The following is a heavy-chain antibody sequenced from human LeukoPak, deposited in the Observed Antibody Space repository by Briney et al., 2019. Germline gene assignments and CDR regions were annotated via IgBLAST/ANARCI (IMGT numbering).Heavy chain of an antibody. CDR2: ISAYNGNT. V-gene: IGHV1-18*01. CDR1: GYAFTSYG. Sequence: ASVKVSCKASGYAFTSYGISWVRQAPGQGLEWMGWISAYNGNTNYAQKLQGRVTMTTDTSTSTAFMELRSLRPDDTAVYYCARSRVISATNEYAFDIWGQGTMVTVSS. CDR3: ARSRVISATNEYAFDI. J-gene: IGHJ3*02. D-gene: IGHD2-15*01.